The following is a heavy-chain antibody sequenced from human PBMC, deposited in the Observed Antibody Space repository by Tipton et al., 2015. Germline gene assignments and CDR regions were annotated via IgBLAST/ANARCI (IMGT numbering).Heavy chain of an antibody. J-gene: IGHJ4*02. CDR2: IYYSGST. V-gene: IGHV4-39*01. CDR3: ACQDYDSLTRDYQTVDY. CDR1: GGSATSGNYY. D-gene: IGHD3-9*01. Sequence: TLSLTCTVSGGSATSGNYYWSWIRQPPGKGLEWIGSIYYSGSTYYNPSLKSRVTISVDTSNNQFSLKLTSVTAADTAVYYCACQDYDSLTRDYQTVDYWCQGTLVTVSS.